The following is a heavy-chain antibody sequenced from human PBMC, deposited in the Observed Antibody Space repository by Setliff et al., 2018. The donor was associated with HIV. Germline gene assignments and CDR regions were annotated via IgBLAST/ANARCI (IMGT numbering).Heavy chain of an antibody. J-gene: IGHJ6*02. CDR3: ARDYLYYNLYNGSPVYGMDV. CDR2: ISIGSGGAI. D-gene: IGHD3-3*01. V-gene: IGHV3-48*03. CDR1: GFTFRNYK. Sequence: PGGSLRLSCAASGFTFRNYKFNWVRQAPGRGLEWVSSISIGSGGAIDYADSVQGRFTISRDNSKNSLYLQRNSLRVEDTAVYYCARDYLYYNLYNGSPVYGMDVWGQGTTVTVS.